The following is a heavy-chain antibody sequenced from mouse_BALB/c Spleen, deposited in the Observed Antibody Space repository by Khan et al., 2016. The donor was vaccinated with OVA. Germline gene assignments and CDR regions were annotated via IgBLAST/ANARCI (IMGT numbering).Heavy chain of an antibody. J-gene: IGHJ4*01. CDR1: GYTFTDYV. CDR2: IYPYNDDT. Sequence: EVQLQESGPELVQPGASVKMSCKASGYTFTDYVMHWVMQKPGQGLEWIGYIYPYNDDTEYTERFRVKATLTLDKSSTTAYMELNSLTAADAAVYYCAGYASDYYAGDHWGQGTSVTVSA. V-gene: IGHV1S136*01. CDR3: AGYASDYYAGDH.